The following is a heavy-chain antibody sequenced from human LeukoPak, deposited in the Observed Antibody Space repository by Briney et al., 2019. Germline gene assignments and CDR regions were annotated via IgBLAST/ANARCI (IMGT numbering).Heavy chain of an antibody. Sequence: SETLSLTCSVSGDSISEYYWSWIRQPPGKGLEWIGYIYVSGNTNYNPSLKSRVTLSLDTSKNQFSLKMTSVTAADTAIYYCARDHGCSGFNWFDPWGQGTLVTVSS. CDR3: ARDHGCSGFNWFDP. CDR1: GDSISEYY. V-gene: IGHV4-59*01. D-gene: IGHD2-15*01. J-gene: IGHJ5*02. CDR2: IYVSGNT.